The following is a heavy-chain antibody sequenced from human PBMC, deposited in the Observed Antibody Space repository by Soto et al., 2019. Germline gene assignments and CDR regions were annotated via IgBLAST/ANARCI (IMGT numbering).Heavy chain of an antibody. J-gene: IGHJ4*02. V-gene: IGHV3-48*01. CDR2: ISSSSTII. D-gene: IGHD3-10*01. CDR3: ARDVYGSGNYYMGD. Sequence: GGSLRLSCAASGFTFSDYNMNWVRQAPGKGLEWVSYISSSSTIIYYADSVKGRFTISRDNAKNSLYLQMNSLRAEDTAVYYCARDVYGSGNYYMGDWGQGTLVTVSS. CDR1: GFTFSDYN.